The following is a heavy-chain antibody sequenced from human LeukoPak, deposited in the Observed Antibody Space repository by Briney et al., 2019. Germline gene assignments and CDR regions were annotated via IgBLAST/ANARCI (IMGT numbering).Heavy chain of an antibody. Sequence: SETLSLTCTVSGGSISSSSYYWGWIRQPPGKGLEWIGSIYYSGSTYYNPSLKSRVTISVDTSKNQFSLKLSSVTAADTAVYYCARKAYSKSIDYWGRGTLVTVSS. CDR2: IYYSGST. V-gene: IGHV4-39*07. J-gene: IGHJ4*02. CDR1: GGSISSSSYY. D-gene: IGHD6-13*01. CDR3: ARKAYSKSIDY.